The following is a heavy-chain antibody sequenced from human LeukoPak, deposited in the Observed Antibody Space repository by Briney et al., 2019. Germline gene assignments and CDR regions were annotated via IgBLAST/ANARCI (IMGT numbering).Heavy chain of an antibody. CDR2: ISWNSGSI. CDR3: AKGQYYCGSGSGANWFDP. Sequence: GRSLRLSCAASGFTFDDYAMHWVRQAPGKGLEWVSGISWNSGSIDYADSVKGRFTISRDNAKNSLYLQMNSLRAEDTALYYCAKGQYYCGSGSGANWFDPWGQGTLVSVSS. CDR1: GFTFDDYA. J-gene: IGHJ5*02. D-gene: IGHD3-10*01. V-gene: IGHV3-9*01.